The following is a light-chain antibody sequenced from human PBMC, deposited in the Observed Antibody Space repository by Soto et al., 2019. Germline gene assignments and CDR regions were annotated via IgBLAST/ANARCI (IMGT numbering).Light chain of an antibody. CDR2: RVS. Sequence: DVVMTQSPLSPPVTLGQPASISCRSSRRLVYSDGNTYLSWFQQRPGQSPRRLIYRVSNRDSGVPDRFSGSGSGTDFTLKISRVEAEDVGVDYCMQGTHWRTVGQGTKG. J-gene: IGKJ1*01. CDR1: RRLVYSDGNTY. CDR3: MQGTHWRT. V-gene: IGKV2-30*01.